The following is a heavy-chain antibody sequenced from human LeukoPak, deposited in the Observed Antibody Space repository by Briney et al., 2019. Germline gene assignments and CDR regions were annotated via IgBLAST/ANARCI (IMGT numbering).Heavy chain of an antibody. CDR3: ARDGIIQLWSQGHFDY. V-gene: IGHV3-33*01. CDR1: GFTFSSYG. J-gene: IGHJ4*02. CDR2: IWYDGSNK. D-gene: IGHD5-18*01. Sequence: GRSLRLSCAASGFTFSSYGMHWVRQAPGKGLEWVAVIWYDGSNKYYADSVKGRFTIPRDNSKNTLYLQMKSLRAEDTAVYYCARDGIIQLWSQGHFDYWGQGTLVTVSS.